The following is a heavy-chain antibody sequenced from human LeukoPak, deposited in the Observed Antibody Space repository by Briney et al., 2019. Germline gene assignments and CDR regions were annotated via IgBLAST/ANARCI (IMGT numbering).Heavy chain of an antibody. Sequence: SETLSLTCAVSGGSISGYYWTWIRQPPGKGLEWIGYVFYIGSTNYNPSLKSRVTISLDTSKNQFSLKLTSVTAADTAVYYCARQDSSGWLFDYWGQGTLVTVSS. CDR1: GGSISGYY. CDR3: ARQDSSGWLFDY. V-gene: IGHV4-59*01. CDR2: VFYIGST. J-gene: IGHJ4*02. D-gene: IGHD6-19*01.